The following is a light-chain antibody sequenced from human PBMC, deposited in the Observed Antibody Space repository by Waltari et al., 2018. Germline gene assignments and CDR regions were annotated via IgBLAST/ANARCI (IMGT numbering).Light chain of an antibody. CDR3: QKYERLPAT. V-gene: IGKV3-20*01. CDR1: QSVGRS. J-gene: IGKJ1*01. CDR2: GAS. Sequence: EIVLTQSPGTLSLSPGERATLSCRASQSVGRSLVWYQQQPGQAPRLLIYGASTRATGVPDRFSGSGSGTDFSLTISRLEPEDFAVYYCQKYERLPATFGQGTRVEIK.